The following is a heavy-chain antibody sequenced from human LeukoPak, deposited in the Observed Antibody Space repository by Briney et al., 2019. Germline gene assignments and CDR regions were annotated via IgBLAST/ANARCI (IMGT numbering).Heavy chain of an antibody. CDR1: GGSISSYY. CDR3: AREIPLVGATDY. V-gene: IGHV4-4*07. Sequence: SETLSLTCTVSGGSISSYYWSWIRQPAGKGLEWIGRIYTSGSTNYNPSLKSRVTMSVDTSKNQFSLKLSSVAAADTAVYYCAREIPLVGATDYWGQGTLVTVSS. D-gene: IGHD1-26*01. CDR2: IYTSGST. J-gene: IGHJ4*02.